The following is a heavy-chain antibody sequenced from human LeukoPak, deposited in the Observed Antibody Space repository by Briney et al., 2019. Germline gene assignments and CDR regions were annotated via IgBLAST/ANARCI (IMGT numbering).Heavy chain of an antibody. D-gene: IGHD6-13*01. CDR3: ARTTGGPASTWAFDI. CDR2: ISGDGSAT. Sequence: GGSLRLSCAASGFTFSTYWMHCVRRAPGKGRVWVSRISGDGSATTYADSMKGRFTVSRDDAKNTLYLQLSSLRAEDTAIYYCARTTGGPASTWAFDIWGQGTMVTVS. V-gene: IGHV3-74*01. J-gene: IGHJ3*02. CDR1: GFTFSTYW.